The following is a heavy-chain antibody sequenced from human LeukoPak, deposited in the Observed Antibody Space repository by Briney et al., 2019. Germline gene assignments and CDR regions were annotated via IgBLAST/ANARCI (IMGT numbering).Heavy chain of an antibody. CDR1: GYTFTSYD. V-gene: IGHV1-8*01. Sequence: ASVTVSCKASGYTFTSYDINWVRQATGQGLEWMGWMNPNSGNTGYAQKFQGRVTMTRNTSISTAYMELSSLRSEDTAVYYCARVQWELLQTGRFDPWGQGTLVTVSS. CDR3: ARVQWELLQTGRFDP. D-gene: IGHD1-26*01. J-gene: IGHJ5*02. CDR2: MNPNSGNT.